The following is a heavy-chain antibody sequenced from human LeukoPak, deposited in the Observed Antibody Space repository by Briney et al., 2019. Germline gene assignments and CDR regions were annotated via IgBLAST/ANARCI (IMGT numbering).Heavy chain of an antibody. D-gene: IGHD5-24*01. Sequence: PGGSLRLSCAAFGFTINNYWMSWVRQAPGKGLEWVANINPDGNQLYYVDSVKGRFTISRDNAKKSLYLQMNGLRAEDTAVYYCAREARATYFDYWGQGTLVTVAS. V-gene: IGHV3-7*01. CDR2: INPDGNQL. CDR1: GFTINNYW. J-gene: IGHJ4*02. CDR3: AREARATYFDY.